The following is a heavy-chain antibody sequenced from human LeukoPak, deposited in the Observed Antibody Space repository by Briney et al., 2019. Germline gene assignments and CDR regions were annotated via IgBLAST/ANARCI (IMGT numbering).Heavy chain of an antibody. D-gene: IGHD3/OR15-3a*01. Sequence: PGGSLRLSCAASGFTFDDYAMHWVRQAPGKGLEWVSGISWNSDTIGYADSVKGRFTISRDNAKNSLYLQMNSLRAEDTALYYCAKVFRRWTQGDGIDIWGQGTMVTVSS. CDR1: GFTFDDYA. CDR2: ISWNSDTI. V-gene: IGHV3-9*01. J-gene: IGHJ3*02. CDR3: AKVFRRWTQGDGIDI.